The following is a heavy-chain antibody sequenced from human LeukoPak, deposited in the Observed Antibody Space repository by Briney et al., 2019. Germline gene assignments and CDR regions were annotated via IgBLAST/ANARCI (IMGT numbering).Heavy chain of an antibody. CDR3: AYGSGSFRHDAFDV. J-gene: IGHJ3*01. V-gene: IGHV3-23*01. CDR1: GLTVSTYA. D-gene: IGHD6-19*01. Sequence: GGSLRLFCAASGLTVSTYAMTWLRQAPGKGLEWVANIVVRVDTTCYADSVGGRFNISIDNSKNTLYLQMNSLGVDDSAVHYAAYGSGSFRHDAFDVWGQGTMVTVAS. CDR2: IVVRVDTT.